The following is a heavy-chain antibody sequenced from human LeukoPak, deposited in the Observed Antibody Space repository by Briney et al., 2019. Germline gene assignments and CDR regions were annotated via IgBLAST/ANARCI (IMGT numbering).Heavy chain of an antibody. V-gene: IGHV1-2*06. J-gene: IGHJ4*02. Sequence: ASVKVSCKASGYNFAGYYIHWVRQAPGQGLEWMGRINPRDGETNFAQKFQGRVIMTRDTSISTAYMELSSLRSEDTAVYYCARAYTAIILDYWGQGTLVTVSS. D-gene: IGHD5-18*01. CDR1: GYNFAGYY. CDR2: INPRDGET. CDR3: ARAYTAIILDY.